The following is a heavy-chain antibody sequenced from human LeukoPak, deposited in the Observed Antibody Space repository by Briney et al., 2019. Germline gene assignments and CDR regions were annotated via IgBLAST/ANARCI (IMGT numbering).Heavy chain of an antibody. Sequence: SETLSLTCTVSGGSISSYYWSWIRQPPGKGLEWIGYIYYSGTTNYNPSLKSRVTISVDTSKNQFFLKLSSVTAADTAVYYCARRYSSGWFFDYWGQGTLVTVSS. CDR3: ARRYSSGWFFDY. J-gene: IGHJ4*02. CDR1: GGSISSYY. D-gene: IGHD6-19*01. CDR2: IYYSGTT. V-gene: IGHV4-59*08.